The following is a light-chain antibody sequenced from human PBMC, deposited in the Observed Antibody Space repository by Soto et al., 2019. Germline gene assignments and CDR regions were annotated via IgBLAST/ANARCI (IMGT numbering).Light chain of an antibody. V-gene: IGKV3-20*01. CDR2: GAS. J-gene: IGKJ2*01. CDR1: QSVRINS. Sequence: EILLTQSPGTLSLSPGERATLSCRASQSVRINSVAWYQQKPGQSPRLLIYGASSTAFGISDRFSGSASGAVFTLTIIRLEPEDSAVYYCHQDGNTPYTFGQGTRLEIK. CDR3: HQDGNTPYT.